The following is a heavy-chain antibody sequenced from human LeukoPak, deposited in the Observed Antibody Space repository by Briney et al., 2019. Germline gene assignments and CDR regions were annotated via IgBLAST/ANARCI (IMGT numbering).Heavy chain of an antibody. CDR2: IEKDGSAA. D-gene: IGHD1-26*01. J-gene: IGHJ2*01. V-gene: IGHV3-7*01. CDR1: GFTLSHYW. CDR3: ARAGVTNLLGETYWYFDL. Sequence: GGSLRLSCTASGFTLSHYWMTWVRQAPGKGLEWVAKIEKDGSAAYYVDSMKGRFTISRDNAENSLYLQMNSLRAEDTAVYSCARAGVTNLLGETYWYFDLWGRGTLVTVSS.